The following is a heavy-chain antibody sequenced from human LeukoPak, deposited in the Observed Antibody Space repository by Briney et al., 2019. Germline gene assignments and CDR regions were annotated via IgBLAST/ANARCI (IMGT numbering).Heavy chain of an antibody. D-gene: IGHD4-11*01. CDR1: GGSIPSYY. Sequence: PSETLSLTCAISGGSIPSYYWSWIRQTPGKGLEWIGYLFYSGSTNYNPSLKGRITMSIDTSKNEFSLKLRSVTAADTAVYYCARGAHSNYLSVDYWGKGILVTVSS. CDR3: ARGAHSNYLSVDY. CDR2: LFYSGST. J-gene: IGHJ4*02. V-gene: IGHV4-59*01.